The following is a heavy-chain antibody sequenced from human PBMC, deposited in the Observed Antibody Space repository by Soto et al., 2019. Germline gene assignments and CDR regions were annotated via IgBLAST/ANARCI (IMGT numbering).Heavy chain of an antibody. CDR3: AKGGGSYSSGGSCYWDAGYFDY. CDR1: GFTFSSYG. J-gene: IGHJ4*02. Sequence: QVQLVESGGGVVQPGRSLRLSCAASGFTFSSYGMHWVRQAPGKGLEWVGVISYDGSNKYYADSVKGRVTISRDNSKNTLYLQMNSLRAEDTAVYYCAKGGGSYSSGGSCYWDAGYFDYWGQGTLVTVSS. CDR2: ISYDGSNK. V-gene: IGHV3-30*18. D-gene: IGHD2-15*01.